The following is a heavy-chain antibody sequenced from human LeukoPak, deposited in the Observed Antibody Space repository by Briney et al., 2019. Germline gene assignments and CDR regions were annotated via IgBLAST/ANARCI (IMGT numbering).Heavy chain of an antibody. Sequence: PGGSLRLSCAASGFTFRNSAMSWVRQAPGKGLEWVSNIIGNSVSTYYADFVKDRFTISRDNSNNTLFLQMNSLSADDTAIYFCAKGRRDGYNYPFFDSWGQGAWVVVSS. CDR2: IIGNSVST. J-gene: IGHJ4*02. V-gene: IGHV3-23*01. CDR3: AKGRRDGYNYPFFDS. D-gene: IGHD5-24*01. CDR1: GFTFRNSA.